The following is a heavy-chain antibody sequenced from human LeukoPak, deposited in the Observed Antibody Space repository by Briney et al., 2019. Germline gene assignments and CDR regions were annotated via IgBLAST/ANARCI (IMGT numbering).Heavy chain of an antibody. J-gene: IGHJ4*02. CDR3: ASVENIVGATYLFDY. V-gene: IGHV1-24*01. CDR1: GYTLTELS. CDR2: FDPEDGET. Sequence: ASVKVSCKVSGYTLTELSMHWGREAPGKGLEWMGGFDPEDGETIYAQKFQGRVTMTEDTSTDTAYMELSSLRSEDTAVYYCASVENIVGATYLFDYWGQGTLVTVSS. D-gene: IGHD1-26*01.